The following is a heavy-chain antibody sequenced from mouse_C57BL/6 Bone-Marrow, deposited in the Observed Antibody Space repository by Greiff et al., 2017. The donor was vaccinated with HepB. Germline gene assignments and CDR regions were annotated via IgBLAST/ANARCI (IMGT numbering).Heavy chain of an antibody. J-gene: IGHJ4*01. CDR1: GFTFSSYA. CDR3: ARDRGGNYGMDY. Sequence: EVQLVESGGGLVKPGGSLKLSCAASGFTFSSYAMSWVRQTPEKRLEWVATISDGGSYTYYPDNVKGRFTISRDNAKNNLYLQMSHLKSEDTAMYYCARDRGGNYGMDYWGQGTSVTVSS. D-gene: IGHD2-1*01. V-gene: IGHV5-4*01. CDR2: ISDGGSYT.